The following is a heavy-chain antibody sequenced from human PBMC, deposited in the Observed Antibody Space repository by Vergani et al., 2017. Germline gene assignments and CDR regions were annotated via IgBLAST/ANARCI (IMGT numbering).Heavy chain of an antibody. Sequence: EVQLVESGGGLVKPGGSLRLSCAASGFTFSSYSMNWVRQAPGKGLEWVSSISSSSSYIYYADSVKGRFTISRDNAKNSLYLQMNSLRAEDTAVYYCARDCRAYSSSWYDYMDVWGKGTTVTVSS. D-gene: IGHD6-13*01. CDR3: ARDCRAYSSSWYDYMDV. V-gene: IGHV3-21*01. CDR1: GFTFSSYS. CDR2: ISSSSSYI. J-gene: IGHJ6*03.